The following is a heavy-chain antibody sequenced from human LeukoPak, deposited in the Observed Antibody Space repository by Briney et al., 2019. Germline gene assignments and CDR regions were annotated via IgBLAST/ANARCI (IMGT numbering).Heavy chain of an antibody. Sequence: PGGSLRLSCAASGFTFSSYAMHWVRQAPGKGLEWVAVISYDGSNKYYADSVKGRFTISRDNSKNTLYLQMNSLRAEDTAVYYCARDQTFKERQQWLITSYYYGMDVWGQGTTVTVSS. V-gene: IGHV3-30-3*01. D-gene: IGHD6-19*01. CDR1: GFTFSSYA. J-gene: IGHJ6*02. CDR2: ISYDGSNK. CDR3: ARDQTFKERQQWLITSYYYGMDV.